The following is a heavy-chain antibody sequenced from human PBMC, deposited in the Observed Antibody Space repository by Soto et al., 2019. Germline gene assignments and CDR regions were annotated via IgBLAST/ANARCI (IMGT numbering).Heavy chain of an antibody. CDR1: GYTFTSYD. CDR3: ARGGSSSSWNVLKYYYFYGMDV. V-gene: IGHV1-8*01. D-gene: IGHD6-6*01. CDR2: MNPNSGNT. J-gene: IGHJ6*02. Sequence: ASVKVSCKASGYTFTSYDINWVRQATGQGLEWMGWMNPNSGNTGYAQKFQGRVTMTRNTSISTAYMELSSLRSEDTAVYYCARGGSSSSWNVLKYYYFYGMDVWGQGTTVTVSS.